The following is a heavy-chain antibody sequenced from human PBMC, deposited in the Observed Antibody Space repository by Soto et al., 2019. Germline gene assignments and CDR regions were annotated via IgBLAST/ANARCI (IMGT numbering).Heavy chain of an antibody. D-gene: IGHD3-22*01. Sequence: GESLKISCKGSGYSFTSYWIIWVRQMPGKGLEWMGRIDPSDSYTNYSPSFQGHVTISADKSISTAYLQWSSLKASDTAMYYCARQVVVNYGMDVWGQGTTVTSP. CDR1: GYSFTSYW. J-gene: IGHJ6*02. CDR2: IDPSDSYT. V-gene: IGHV5-10-1*01. CDR3: ARQVVVNYGMDV.